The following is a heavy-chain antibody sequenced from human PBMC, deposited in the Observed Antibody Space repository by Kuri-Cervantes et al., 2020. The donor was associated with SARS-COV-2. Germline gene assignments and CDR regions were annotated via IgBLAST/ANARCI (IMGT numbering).Heavy chain of an antibody. J-gene: IGHJ4*02. CDR2: ISSSSSYI. Sequence: GGSLRLSCSASGFTFSSYAMHWVRQAPGKGLEWVSSISSSSSYIYYADSVKGRFTLSRDNAKNMLFLQMNSLRAEDTAVYYCVRDGDHWNFDYWGQGTLVTVSS. CDR1: GFTFSSYA. CDR3: VRDGDHWNFDY. D-gene: IGHD1-1*01. V-gene: IGHV3-21*01.